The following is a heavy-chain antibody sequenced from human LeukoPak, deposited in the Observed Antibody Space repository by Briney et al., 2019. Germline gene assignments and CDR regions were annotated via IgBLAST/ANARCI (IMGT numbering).Heavy chain of an antibody. V-gene: IGHV5-51*01. CDR1: GYSFTSYW. Sequence: GESLKISCKGSGYSFTSYWVGWVRQMPGRGLEWMGIIYPGDSDTRYSPSFQGQVTISADKSISTAYLQWSSLKASDTAMYYCASYDILTGFFYWGQGTLVTVSS. CDR2: IYPGDSDT. CDR3: ASYDILTGFFY. D-gene: IGHD3-9*01. J-gene: IGHJ4*02.